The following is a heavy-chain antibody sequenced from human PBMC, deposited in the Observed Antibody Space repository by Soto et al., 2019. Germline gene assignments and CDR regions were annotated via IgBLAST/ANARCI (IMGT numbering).Heavy chain of an antibody. D-gene: IGHD1-26*01. CDR1: GFSFSDYY. Sequence: GGSLRLSCAASGFSFSDYYMNWIRQAPGKGLEWVSYISATGSTIYYADSVKGRFTISRDNAKNSLYLQTNSLRAEDTAVYFCARTYSGSFLYWGQGTQVTVSS. CDR2: ISATGSTI. V-gene: IGHV3-11*01. J-gene: IGHJ4*02. CDR3: ARTYSGSFLY.